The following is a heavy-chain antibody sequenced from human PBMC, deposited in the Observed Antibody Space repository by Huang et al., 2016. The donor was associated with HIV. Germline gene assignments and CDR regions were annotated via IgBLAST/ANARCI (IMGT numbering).Heavy chain of an antibody. CDR2: FIPILGTA. Sequence: QVQLVQSGAEVKKPGSSVKVSCKASGGTFSSYAISWVRQAPGQGLEWMGGFIPILGTANYAQKFQGRVTITADESTSTAYMELSSLRSEDTAVYYCARGRDSSGWYVRHWFDPWGQGTLVTVSS. J-gene: IGHJ5*02. CDR3: ARGRDSSGWYVRHWFDP. CDR1: GGTFSSYA. V-gene: IGHV1-69*13. D-gene: IGHD6-19*01.